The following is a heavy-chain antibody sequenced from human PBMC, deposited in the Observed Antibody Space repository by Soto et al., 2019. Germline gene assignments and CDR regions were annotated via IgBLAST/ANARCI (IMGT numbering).Heavy chain of an antibody. Sequence: EVQLVESGGGLVQPGGSLRLSCAASGFTFSSYEMNWVRQAPGKGLEWVSYISTSGSTTYYADSVKGRFTISRDNAKNSLYLQMNSLRGEDTAFYYCARDPMTAYGYDHWGQGTLVTVSS. CDR3: ARDPMTAYGYDH. CDR2: ISTSGSTT. V-gene: IGHV3-48*03. CDR1: GFTFSSYE. D-gene: IGHD3-10*01. J-gene: IGHJ4*02.